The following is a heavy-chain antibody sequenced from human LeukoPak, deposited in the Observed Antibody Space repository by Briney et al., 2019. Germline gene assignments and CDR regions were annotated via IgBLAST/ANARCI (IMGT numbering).Heavy chain of an antibody. CDR1: RCTFSDAW. Sequence: GGSLRLSCAASRCTFSDAWMIWVRQAPGKGLEWIGRIKSKIDGETTDYVAPVKGRFTISRDDSKDTVYLQMNSLKIEDTAVYYWATDALPSQTGVDVWGQGTTVTVSS. CDR2: IKSKIDGETT. V-gene: IGHV3-15*01. CDR3: ATDALPSQTGVDV. D-gene: IGHD2-2*01. J-gene: IGHJ6*02.